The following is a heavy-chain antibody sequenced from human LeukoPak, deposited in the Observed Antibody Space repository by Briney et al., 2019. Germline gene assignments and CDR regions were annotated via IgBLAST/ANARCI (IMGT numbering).Heavy chain of an antibody. J-gene: IGHJ4*02. CDR2: IIPILGIA. Sequence: SVKVSCKASGGTFSSYAISWVRQAPGQGLEWMGRIIPILGIANYAQKFQGRVTITADKSTSTAYMELSSLRSEDTAVYYCASTGPGDTGYFDYWGQGTLVTVSS. CDR3: ASTGPGDTGYFDY. CDR1: GGTFSSYA. V-gene: IGHV1-69*04. D-gene: IGHD7-27*01.